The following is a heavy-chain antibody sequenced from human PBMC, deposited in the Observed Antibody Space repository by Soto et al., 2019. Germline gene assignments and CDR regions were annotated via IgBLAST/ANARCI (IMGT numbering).Heavy chain of an antibody. CDR2: IYYSGST. V-gene: IGHV4-30-4*01. Sequence: TLSLTCTLSCRSTSSGHYYRSCFRQHPWKRLEWIGYIYYSGSTYYNPSLKRRVTISVDTSKNQFSLKLSSVTAADTAVYYCASLNYYDSSGYYYATFDYWGQGTLVTASS. CDR1: CRSTSSGHYY. CDR3: ASLNYYDSSGYYYATFDY. D-gene: IGHD3-22*01. J-gene: IGHJ4*02.